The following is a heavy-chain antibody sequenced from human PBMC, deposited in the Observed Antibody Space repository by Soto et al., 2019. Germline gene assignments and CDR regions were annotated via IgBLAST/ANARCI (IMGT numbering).Heavy chain of an antibody. J-gene: IGHJ4*02. V-gene: IGHV4-34*01. CDR2: INHSGST. CDR1: GGSFSGYY. CDR3: AGPQNY. Sequence: QVQLQQWGAGLLKPSETLSLTCAVYGGSFSGYYWSWIRQPPGKGLEWIGEINHSGSTNYNPSLKSRVTIPLDTPKTHSPLNRSLGTAGAPAVNNCAGPQNYGGQEPLVTAPS.